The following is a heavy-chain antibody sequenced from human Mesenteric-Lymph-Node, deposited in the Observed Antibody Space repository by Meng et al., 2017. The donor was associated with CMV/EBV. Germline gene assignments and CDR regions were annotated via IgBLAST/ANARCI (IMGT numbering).Heavy chain of an antibody. J-gene: IGHJ4*02. CDR1: GFTFITYA. V-gene: IGHV3-21*01. Sequence: GGSLRLSCAASGFTFITYAMSWVRQAPGKGLEWVSSISSSSSYIYYADSVKGRFTISRDNAKHSLYLQMNSLKAEDTAVYYCARGEGVVVVAATTRADDYWGQGTLVTVSS. CDR2: ISSSSSYI. D-gene: IGHD2-15*01. CDR3: ARGEGVVVVAATTRADDY.